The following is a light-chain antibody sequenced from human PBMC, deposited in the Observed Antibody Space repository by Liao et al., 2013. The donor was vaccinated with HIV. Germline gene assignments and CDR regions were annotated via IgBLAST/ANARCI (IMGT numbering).Light chain of an antibody. J-gene: IGLJ3*02. V-gene: IGLV3-1*01. Sequence: SYELTQPPSVSVSPGQTASITCSGDKLGDKYACWYQQKPGQAPVLVIGYDSDRPSGIPERFSGSNSGNTATLTISRVEAGDEADYYCQVWDSSSDHPGVFGGGTKLTVL. CDR2: YDS. CDR3: QVWDSSSDHPGV. CDR1: KLGDKY.